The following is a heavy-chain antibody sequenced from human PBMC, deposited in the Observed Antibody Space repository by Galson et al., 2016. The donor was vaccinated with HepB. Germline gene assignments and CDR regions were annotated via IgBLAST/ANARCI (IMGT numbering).Heavy chain of an antibody. D-gene: IGHD3-10*01. CDR3: AGSKEFFYGSGRSDY. V-gene: IGHV4-59*01. CDR1: GGSISAYY. Sequence: SETLSLTCTVSGGSISAYYWSWIRQTPGKGLEWIANIHYSGNTNYNPSLKSRVTISVDTSKNDFSLHLTSVTAADTAVYYCAGSKEFFYGSGRSDYWGQGTRVTVSS. CDR2: IHYSGNT. J-gene: IGHJ4*02.